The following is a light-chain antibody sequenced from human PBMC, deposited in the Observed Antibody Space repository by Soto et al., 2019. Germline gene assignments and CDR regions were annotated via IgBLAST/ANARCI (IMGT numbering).Light chain of an antibody. Sequence: DIVMTQSPPSLPVTPGEPASISCRSSQSLLHSNGYNYVDWYLQKPGQSPQLVIYLGSNRASGVPDRLSGSGSGTDFTLNISRLEPEDFAVYYCLQRSDWRTFGRGTKVEIK. CDR1: QSLLHSNGYNY. CDR3: LQRSDWRT. J-gene: IGKJ1*01. CDR2: LGS. V-gene: IGKV2-28*01.